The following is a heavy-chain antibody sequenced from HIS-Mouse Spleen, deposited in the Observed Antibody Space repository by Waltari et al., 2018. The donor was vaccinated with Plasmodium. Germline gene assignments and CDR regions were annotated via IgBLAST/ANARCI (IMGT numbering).Heavy chain of an antibody. Sequence: EVQLVESGGGLVQPGGSLSLSFAASGFTFSGVWMSWVRQAPGKGLEGVANIKQDGSEKYYVDSVKGRFTISRDNAKNSLYLQMNSLRAEDTAVYYCASSWYWYFDLWGRGTLVTVSS. CDR3: ASSWYWYFDL. CDR1: GFTFSGVW. J-gene: IGHJ2*01. D-gene: IGHD6-13*01. CDR2: IKQDGSEK. V-gene: IGHV3-7*01.